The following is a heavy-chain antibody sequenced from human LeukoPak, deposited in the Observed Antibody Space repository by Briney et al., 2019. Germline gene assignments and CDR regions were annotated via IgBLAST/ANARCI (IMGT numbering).Heavy chain of an antibody. Sequence: PSETLSLTCTVSGGSISSGDYYWSWIRQPLGKGLEWIGYIYYSGSTYYNPSLKSRVTISVDTSKNQFSLKLNSVTAADTAVYYCARTRSSGWFDPWGQGTLVTVSS. J-gene: IGHJ5*02. V-gene: IGHV4-30-4*01. CDR2: IYYSGST. D-gene: IGHD6-6*01. CDR3: ARTRSSGWFDP. CDR1: GGSISSGDYY.